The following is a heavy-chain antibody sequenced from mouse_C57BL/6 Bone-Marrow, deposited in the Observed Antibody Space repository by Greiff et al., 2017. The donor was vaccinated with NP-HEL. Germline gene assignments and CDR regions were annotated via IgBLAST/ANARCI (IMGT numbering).Heavy chain of an antibody. V-gene: IGHV1-54*01. J-gene: IGHJ2*01. Sequence: QVQLQQSGAELVRPGTSVKVSCKASGYAFTDYLIEWVKQRPGQGLEWIGVINPGSGGTNYNEKFKGKATLTADKSSSTAYMQLSSLTSEDSAVYYCAYYSNNDYVDYWGQGTTLTVSS. CDR3: AYYSNNDYVDY. D-gene: IGHD2-5*01. CDR2: INPGSGGT. CDR1: GYAFTDYL.